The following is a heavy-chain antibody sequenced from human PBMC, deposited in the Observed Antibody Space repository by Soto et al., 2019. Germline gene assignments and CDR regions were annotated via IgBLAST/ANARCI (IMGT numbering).Heavy chain of an antibody. CDR1: GGTFSSYA. Sequence: SVKVSCKASGGTFSSYAISWVRQAPGQGLEWMGGIIPIFGTANYAQKFQGRVTITADESTSTAYMELSSLRSEDTAVYYCARGVTKTAPIQYYYYYYGMDVWGQGTTVTVS. V-gene: IGHV1-69*13. J-gene: IGHJ6*02. D-gene: IGHD4-4*01. CDR3: ARGVTKTAPIQYYYYYYGMDV. CDR2: IIPIFGTA.